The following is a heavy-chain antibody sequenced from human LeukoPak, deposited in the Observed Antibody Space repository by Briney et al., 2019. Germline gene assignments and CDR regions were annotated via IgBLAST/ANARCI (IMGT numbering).Heavy chain of an antibody. CDR2: INPSNGGT. Sequence: ASVKVSCKPSGYSFNDYQIHWVRQAPGQGLEWMGWINPSNGGTNYAQKFQGRVTMTRDTSISTAYMELSRLRSDDTAVYYCARDYYGSGIYSTDCCGQGTLVTISS. J-gene: IGHJ4*02. V-gene: IGHV1-2*02. D-gene: IGHD3-10*01. CDR3: ARDYYGSGIYSTDC. CDR1: GYSFNDYQ.